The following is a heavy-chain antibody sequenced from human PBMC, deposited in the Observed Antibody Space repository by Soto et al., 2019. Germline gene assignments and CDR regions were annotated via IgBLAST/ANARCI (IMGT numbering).Heavy chain of an antibody. D-gene: IGHD6-19*01. CDR3: ARGFKVAVAGIVYYYYGMDV. Sequence: SETLSLTCAVYGGSFSGYYWSWIRQPPGKGLEWIGEINHSGSTNYNPSLKSRVTLSVDTSKNQFSLQLGSVTAAATAVYYCARGFKVAVAGIVYYYYGMDVWGKGTRVTVS. CDR1: GGSFSGYY. J-gene: IGHJ6*04. V-gene: IGHV4-34*01. CDR2: INHSGST.